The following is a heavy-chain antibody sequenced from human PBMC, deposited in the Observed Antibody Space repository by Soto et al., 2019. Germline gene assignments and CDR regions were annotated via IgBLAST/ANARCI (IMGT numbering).Heavy chain of an antibody. CDR2: ISGGGDGA. CDR1: GFAFSYYA. J-gene: IGHJ3*02. D-gene: IGHD2-15*01. CDR3: ARKGPGSLTIYCSDGGCHYAFDI. Sequence: EVQLLESGGGLVQPGGSLRLSCAASGFAFSYYAIIWVRQAPGKGLEWVSTISGGGDGAFYAVSVKGRFTISRDNSRNTVYLQVNSLRAEDTAVHYCARKGPGSLTIYCSDGGCHYAFDIWGQGTRVTVSS. V-gene: IGHV3-23*01.